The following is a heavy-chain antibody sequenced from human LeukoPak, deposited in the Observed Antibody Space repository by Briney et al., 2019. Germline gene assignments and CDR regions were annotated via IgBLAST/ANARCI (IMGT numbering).Heavy chain of an antibody. CDR1: GGSISTTDYL. J-gene: IGHJ5*02. Sequence: PSETLSLTCTVSGGSISTTDYLWAWVRQPPGKGLECIGDFYYNGVTYYNGATSYSPSLRSRATISADTSKNHFSLDLTSVTAADTAVYYCVRRNYLSSRIDPWGQGTLVTVSS. CDR3: VRRNYLSSRIDP. CDR2: FYYNGVT. V-gene: IGHV4-39*02. D-gene: IGHD3-16*01.